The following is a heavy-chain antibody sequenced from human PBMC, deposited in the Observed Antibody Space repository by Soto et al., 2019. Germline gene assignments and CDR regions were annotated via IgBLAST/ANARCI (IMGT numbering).Heavy chain of an antibody. CDR3: TRDRPPFGVVKTYYYGMDV. D-gene: IGHD3-3*01. J-gene: IGHJ6*02. CDR2: IRSKAYGGTT. Sequence: PGGSLRLSCTASGFTFGDYAISWFRQAPGKGLEWVGFIRSKAYGGTTEYAASVKGRFTISRDDSKSIAYLQMNSLKTEDTAVYYCTRDRPPFGVVKTYYYGMDVWGQGTTVTVSS. CDR1: GFTFGDYA. V-gene: IGHV3-49*03.